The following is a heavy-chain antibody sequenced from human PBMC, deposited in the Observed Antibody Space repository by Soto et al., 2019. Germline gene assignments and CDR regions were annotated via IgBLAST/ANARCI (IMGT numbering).Heavy chain of an antibody. V-gene: IGHV3-23*01. D-gene: IGHD5-18*01. CDR3: ERRRVQDGYSARWFDP. Sequence: GGSLRLSCEGSGFTFSNYGMSWVRQAPGKGLEWVSGIGSSGTTYYADSVKGRFTVSRDNSKKTMYMQMNSLRADDTAVYYCERRRVQDGYSARWFDPWGQGALVTVSS. J-gene: IGHJ5*02. CDR2: IGSSGTT. CDR1: GFTFSNYG.